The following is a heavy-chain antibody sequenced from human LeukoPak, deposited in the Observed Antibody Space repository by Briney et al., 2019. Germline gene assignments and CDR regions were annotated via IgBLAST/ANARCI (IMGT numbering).Heavy chain of an antibody. V-gene: IGHV3-21*01. D-gene: IGHD1-7*01. Sequence: GGSLRLSCAASGFTFSSYSMNWVRQAPGKGLEWVSSISSSSSYIYYADSVKGRFTISRDNAKNSLYLQMNSLRAEDTAVYYCVRDQVDSAMELFDYWGQGTLVTVSS. CDR2: ISSSSSYI. J-gene: IGHJ4*02. CDR3: VRDQVDSAMELFDY. CDR1: GFTFSSYS.